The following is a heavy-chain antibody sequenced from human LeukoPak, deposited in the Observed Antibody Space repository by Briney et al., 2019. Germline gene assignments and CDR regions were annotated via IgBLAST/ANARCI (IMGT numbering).Heavy chain of an antibody. V-gene: IGHV3-66*01. D-gene: IGHD2-2*01. CDR1: GFTVSSTY. J-gene: IGHJ4*02. Sequence: GGSLRLSCAASGFTVSSTYMSWVRQAPGKGLEWVSLIYTGGNTYYADSVKGRFTLSRDSSKSTLYVQMSSLRPEDTAIYYCVRGRTPAVHTRYFDYWGQGTLVTVSS. CDR3: VRGRTPAVHTRYFDY. CDR2: IYTGGNT.